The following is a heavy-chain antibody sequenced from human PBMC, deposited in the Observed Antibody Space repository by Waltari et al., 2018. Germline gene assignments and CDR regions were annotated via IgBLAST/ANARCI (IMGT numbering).Heavy chain of an antibody. V-gene: IGHV4-39*01. J-gene: IGHJ4*02. Sequence: QVQLQESCPGLVKPSETLSLTCTVSGGSIDSTYNYWGWIRQPPGKGLEWIGSHYYSGSTHYNPSLKSRVTISVDTSKNQFSLKLTSVTAADTAVYYCVQLPGYWGQGILVTVSS. CDR1: GGSIDSTYNY. CDR3: VQLPGY. D-gene: IGHD2-15*01. CDR2: HYYSGST.